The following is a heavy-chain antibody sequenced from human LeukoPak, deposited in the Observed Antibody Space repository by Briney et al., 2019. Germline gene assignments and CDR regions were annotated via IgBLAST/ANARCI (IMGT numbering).Heavy chain of an antibody. CDR1: GGSFSDYY. CDR2: INHSGRT. CDR3: AKYGPGSGSYSTSWYFHQ. J-gene: IGHJ4*02. V-gene: IGHV4-34*01. D-gene: IGHD1-26*01. Sequence: SETLSLTCAVYGGSFSDYYWTWIRQSPGKGLEWIGEINHSGRTNYNPSLESRVTISLDTSKNQFSLKLNSVTGADTAVYYCAKYGPGSGSYSTSWYFHQWGQGTLVTVSS.